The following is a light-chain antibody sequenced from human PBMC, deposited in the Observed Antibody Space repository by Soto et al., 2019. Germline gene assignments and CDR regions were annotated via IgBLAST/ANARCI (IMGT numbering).Light chain of an antibody. J-gene: IGKJ1*01. CDR3: QQRSNWPLT. CDR1: QSVSSY. Sequence: EIVLTQSPATLSLSPGERATLSCRASQSVSSYFAWYQQKPGQPPRLLIYDTSNRATGIPARFSGSGSGTDFTLTISSLEPEEFAVYYCQQRSNWPLTFCQGTKVEI. CDR2: DTS. V-gene: IGKV3-11*01.